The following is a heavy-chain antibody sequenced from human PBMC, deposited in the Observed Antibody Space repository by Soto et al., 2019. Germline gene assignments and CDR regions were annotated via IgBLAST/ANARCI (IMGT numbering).Heavy chain of an antibody. Sequence: GASVKVSCKASGGTFSSYAISLVRQAPGHGLEWMGGIIPIFGTANYAQKFQGRVTITADESTSKVYMELSSLRSEDTAVYYCARSLSPFPEATWADYYYYGMDVWGQGTTVTVSS. CDR3: ARSLSPFPEATWADYYYYGMDV. J-gene: IGHJ6*02. CDR2: IIPIFGTA. D-gene: IGHD1-26*01. V-gene: IGHV1-69*13. CDR1: GGTFSSYA.